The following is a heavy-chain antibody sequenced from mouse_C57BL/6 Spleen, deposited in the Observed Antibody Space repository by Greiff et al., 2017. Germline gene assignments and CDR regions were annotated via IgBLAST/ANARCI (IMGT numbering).Heavy chain of an antibody. Sequence: EVKLMESGGGLVKPGGSLKLSCAASGFTFSSYTMSWVRQTPEKRLEWVATISGGGGNTYYPDCVKGRFTISRDNAKNTLYLQMSSLRSEDTALYYCARHEGGAMDYWGQGTSVTVSS. V-gene: IGHV5-9*01. CDR3: ARHEGGAMDY. CDR1: GFTFSSYT. CDR2: ISGGGGNT. J-gene: IGHJ4*01.